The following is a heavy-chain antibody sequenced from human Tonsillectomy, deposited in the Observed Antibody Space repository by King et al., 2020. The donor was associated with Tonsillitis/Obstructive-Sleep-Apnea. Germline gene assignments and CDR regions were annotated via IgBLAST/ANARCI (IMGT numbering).Heavy chain of an antibody. CDR2: ISAYNDNT. CDR1: GYTFTSYG. CDR3: TRDPPYYDFWRGSHGTSLYLDY. Sequence: QLVQSGAEVKKPGASVKVSCRASGYTFTSYGISWVRQVPGQGLEWMGWISAYNDNTNYAQKFQGRVTMTTDTSTNTAYMHLRSLRSDDTAVYYCTRDPPYYDFWRGSHGTSLYLDYCGQGTLVTVSS. D-gene: IGHD3-3*01. V-gene: IGHV1-18*01. J-gene: IGHJ4*02.